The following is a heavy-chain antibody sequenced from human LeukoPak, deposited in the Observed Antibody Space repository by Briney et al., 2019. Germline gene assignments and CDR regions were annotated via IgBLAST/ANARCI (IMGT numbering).Heavy chain of an antibody. CDR3: ARPPFTYYYDSSGPLDY. CDR1: GFTFSSYA. CDR2: ISYDGSNK. J-gene: IGHJ4*02. V-gene: IGHV3-30-3*01. D-gene: IGHD3-22*01. Sequence: GRSLRLSCAASGFTFSSYAMHRVRQAPGKGLEWVAVISYDGSNKYYADSVKGRFTISRDNSKNTLYLQMNSLRAEDTAVYYCARPPFTYYYDSSGPLDYWGQGTLVTVSS.